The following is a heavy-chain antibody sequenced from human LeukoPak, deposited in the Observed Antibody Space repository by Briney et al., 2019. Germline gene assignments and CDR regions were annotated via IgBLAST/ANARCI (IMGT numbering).Heavy chain of an antibody. V-gene: IGHV1-69*13. CDR2: IIPIFGTA. D-gene: IGHD3-9*01. CDR1: GGTFSSYA. Sequence: ASVKVSCKASGGTFSSYAISWVRQAPGQGLEWMGGIIPIFGTANYAQKFQGRVTITADESTSTAYMELRSLRSDDTAVYYCARVDYDILTGYPRAFDIWGQGTMVTVSS. CDR3: ARVDYDILTGYPRAFDI. J-gene: IGHJ3*02.